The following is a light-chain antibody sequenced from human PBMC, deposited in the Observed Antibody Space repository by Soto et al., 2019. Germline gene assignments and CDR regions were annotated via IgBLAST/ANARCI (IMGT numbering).Light chain of an antibody. CDR3: NAYADNGKHV. J-gene: IGLJ1*01. CDR1: SNNVGHSSF. Sequence: QSALTQPPSASGSPGQSVTISCTGNSNNVGHSSFISWYQQHPGKAPKLIIYEDSNRPSGVPDRFSGSKSGNTASLSVSGLQDEDEADYFCNAYADNGKHVFGTGTKVTVL. V-gene: IGLV2-8*01. CDR2: EDS.